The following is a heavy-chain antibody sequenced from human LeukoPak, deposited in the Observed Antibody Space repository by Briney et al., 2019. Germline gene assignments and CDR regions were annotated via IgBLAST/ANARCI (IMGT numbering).Heavy chain of an antibody. V-gene: IGHV4-4*07. CDR1: GGSISSYY. CDR2: IYTSGST. J-gene: IGHJ4*02. CDR3: ARDEYYYDSSGYYTYYFDY. D-gene: IGHD3-22*01. Sequence: SETLSLTCTVSGGSISSYYWSWIRQPAGKGLEWIGRIYTSGSTNYNPSLKSRVTMSVDTSKNQFSLKLSSVTAADTAVYYRARDEYYYDSSGYYTYYFDYWGQGTLVTVSS.